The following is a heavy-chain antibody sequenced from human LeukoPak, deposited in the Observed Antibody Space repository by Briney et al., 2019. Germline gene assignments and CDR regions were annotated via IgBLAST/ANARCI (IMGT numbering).Heavy chain of an antibody. CDR2: ISDSGGST. D-gene: IGHD6-13*01. J-gene: IGHJ4*02. CDR1: GFTFSGYG. CDR3: AKQRGIALVRPFDC. Sequence: GGSLTLSCAASGFTFSGYGMAWVRQAPGKGLEWVSTISDSGGSTYYADSGKGRFTVSRDSSKNTLYLQMNSLRAEDTAIHYCAKQRGIALVRPFDCWGQGTLVTVSS. V-gene: IGHV3-23*01.